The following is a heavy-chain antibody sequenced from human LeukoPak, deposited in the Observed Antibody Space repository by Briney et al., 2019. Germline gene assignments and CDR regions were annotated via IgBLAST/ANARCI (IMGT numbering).Heavy chain of an antibody. CDR3: AKVTSGSYSPFDY. V-gene: IGHV3-23*01. J-gene: IGHJ4*02. CDR2: ISGSGGST. Sequence: GGSLRLSCAASGFTFSTYAMSWVRQAPGKGLDWVSAISGSGGSTYYADSVKGRFSISRDNSKNTLYLQMNSLRAEDTAVYYCAKVTSGSYSPFDYWGQGTLVTVSS. D-gene: IGHD1-26*01. CDR1: GFTFSTYA.